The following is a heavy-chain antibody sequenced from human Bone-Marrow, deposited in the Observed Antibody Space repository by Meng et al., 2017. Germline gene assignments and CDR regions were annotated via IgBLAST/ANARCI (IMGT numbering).Heavy chain of an antibody. J-gene: IGHJ4*02. Sequence: VKVSCKASGYTFTGYYMHWVRQAPGQGLEWMGWINPNSGGTNYAQKFQGRVTMTRDTSISTAYMELSRLRSDDTAVYYCATYYYDSSGYSRVDDYWGQGTLVTVSS. V-gene: IGHV1-2*02. CDR3: ATYYYDSSGYSRVDDY. CDR2: INPNSGGT. D-gene: IGHD3-22*01. CDR1: GYTFTGYY.